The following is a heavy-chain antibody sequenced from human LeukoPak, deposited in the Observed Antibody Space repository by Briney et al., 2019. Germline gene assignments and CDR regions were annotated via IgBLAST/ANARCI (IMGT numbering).Heavy chain of an antibody. V-gene: IGHV1-69*13. D-gene: IGHD2-2*01. CDR2: IIPIFGTP. Sequence: ASVKVSCKGSGGTFSSYAISWVGQAPGQGGEGMGGIIPIFGTPNYPQPFQGRLTITSSESTSTAYMELTSLRSEDTAVYYCARPELGYCSSTSCYEVWFDPWGQGTLVTVSS. J-gene: IGHJ5*02. CDR3: ARPELGYCSSTSCYEVWFDP. CDR1: GGTFSSYA.